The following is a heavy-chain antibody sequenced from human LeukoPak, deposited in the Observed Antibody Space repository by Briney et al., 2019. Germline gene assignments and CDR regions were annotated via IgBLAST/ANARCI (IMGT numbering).Heavy chain of an antibody. CDR3: ARGSSTGSYYGVFDY. J-gene: IGHJ4*02. V-gene: IGHV3-30*03. CDR1: GFIFSSHA. CDR2: SYAGDDGSNI. D-gene: IGHD3-10*01. Sequence: GGSLRLSCAASGFIFSSHAMHWVRQAPGKGLEWVAVSYAGDDGSNIYYADSVKGRFTISRDNSKSTLYLQMNSLRPEDTAVYYCARGSSTGSYYGVFDYWGQGTLVTVSS.